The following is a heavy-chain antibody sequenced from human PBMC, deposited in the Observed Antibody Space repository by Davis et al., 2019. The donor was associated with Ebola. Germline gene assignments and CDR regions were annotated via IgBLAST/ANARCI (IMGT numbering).Heavy chain of an antibody. CDR3: AKGGYCSGGSCYSDYYYYGMDV. CDR2: ISGSGGST. D-gene: IGHD2-15*01. J-gene: IGHJ6*02. V-gene: IGHV3-23*01. CDR1: GFTFSSYA. Sequence: GGSLRLSCAASGFTFSSYAMSWVRQAPGKGLEWVSAISGSGGSTYYADSVKGRFTISRDNSKNTLYLQMNSLRAEDMAVYYCAKGGYCSGGSCYSDYYYYGMDVWGQGTTVTVSS.